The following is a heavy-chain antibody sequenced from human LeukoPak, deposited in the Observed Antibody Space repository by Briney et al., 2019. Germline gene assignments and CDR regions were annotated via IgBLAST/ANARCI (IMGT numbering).Heavy chain of an antibody. D-gene: IGHD3-9*01. CDR2: ISGSGGST. CDR1: GLTLGNYW. CDR3: AKDHRYFDWPYYFDY. Sequence: GGSLRLSCAASGLTLGNYWMSWVRQAPGKGLEWVSAISGSGGSTYYADSVKGRFTISRDNSKNTLYLQMNSLRAEGTAVYYCAKDHRYFDWPYYFDYWGQGTLVTVSS. J-gene: IGHJ4*02. V-gene: IGHV3-23*01.